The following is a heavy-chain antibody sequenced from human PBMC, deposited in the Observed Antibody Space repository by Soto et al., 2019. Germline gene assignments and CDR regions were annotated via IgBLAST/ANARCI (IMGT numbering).Heavy chain of an antibody. V-gene: IGHV1-69*06. CDR3: ASVVTSGGWFDP. CDR2: IIPIFGTA. J-gene: IGHJ5*02. CDR1: GGTFSSYA. D-gene: IGHD2-21*02. Sequence: SVKVSCNASGGTFSSYAISWVRQAPGQGLEWMGGIIPIFGTANYAQKFQGRVTITADKSTSTAYMELSSLRSEDTAVYYCASVVTSGGWFDPWGQGTLVTVSS.